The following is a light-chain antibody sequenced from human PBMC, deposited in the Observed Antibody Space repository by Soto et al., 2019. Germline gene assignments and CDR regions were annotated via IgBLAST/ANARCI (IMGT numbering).Light chain of an antibody. CDR3: CSYAGSSTFE. Sequence: QSALSQPASVSGSPGQSITISCTGTSSDVGSYNLVSWYQQHPGNAPKLMIYEVSKRPSGVSNRFSGSKSGNTASLTISGLQAEDEADYYCCSYAGSSTFEFGGGTKLTVL. CDR1: SSDVGSYNL. V-gene: IGLV2-23*02. J-gene: IGLJ3*02. CDR2: EVS.